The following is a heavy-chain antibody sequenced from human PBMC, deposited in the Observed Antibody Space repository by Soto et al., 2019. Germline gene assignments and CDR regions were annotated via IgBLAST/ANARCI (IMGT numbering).Heavy chain of an antibody. V-gene: IGHV3-30*03. Sequence: QVQLVESGGGVVQPGRSLRLSCAASGFTFSHYGIHWVRQAPGKGLEWLAVISYDGSNKHYADSVKGRFTVTSDNSKNTPYMQMNSLRAEDTAVDFCATYSVKYQGHIDYWGQGTLVTVSS. J-gene: IGHJ4*02. CDR2: ISYDGSNK. CDR1: GFTFSHYG. CDR3: ATYSVKYQGHIDY. D-gene: IGHD2-2*01.